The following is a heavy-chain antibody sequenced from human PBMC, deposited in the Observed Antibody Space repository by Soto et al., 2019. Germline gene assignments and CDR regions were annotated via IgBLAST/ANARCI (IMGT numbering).Heavy chain of an antibody. CDR3: ARGGVGSFDL. V-gene: IGHV3-74*01. D-gene: IGHD1-26*01. J-gene: IGHJ4*02. CDR2: IHSDGSST. CDR1: GFTFSFYW. Sequence: EVQLVESGGGLVQPGGSPRLSCAASGFTFSFYWMHWVRQAPGKGLVWVSRIHSDGSSTSYADSVRGRFTISRDNAKNTLYLQMNSLRAEDSAVYYCARGGVGSFDLWGQGTLVTVSS.